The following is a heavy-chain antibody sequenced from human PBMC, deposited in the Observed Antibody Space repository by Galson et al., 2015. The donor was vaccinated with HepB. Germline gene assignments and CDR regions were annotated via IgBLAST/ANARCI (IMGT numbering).Heavy chain of an antibody. CDR2: IYYNGDT. V-gene: IGHV4-59*08. Sequence: SETLSLTCSVSHGSINNYYWSWIRQSPGKRLEWIGYIYYNGDTNYNTSLGYRVGMSVDTSINQVSLWLTSVTAADTAVYFCPRHPGRGSVGYAFDLWGQGTLVTVSA. J-gene: IGHJ4*02. D-gene: IGHD5-12*01. CDR3: PRHPGRGSVGYAFDL. CDR1: HGSINNYY.